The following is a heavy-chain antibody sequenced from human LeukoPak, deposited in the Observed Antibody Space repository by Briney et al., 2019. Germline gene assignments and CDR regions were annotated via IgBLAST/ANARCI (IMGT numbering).Heavy chain of an antibody. Sequence: LETLSLTCTVSGGSISSYYWSWIRQPPGKGLEWIGYIYYSGSTNYNPSLKSRVTISVDTSKNQFSLKLSSVTAADTAVYYCARDGKYYYDSSGYYRAFDIWGQGTMVTVSS. CDR3: ARDGKYYYDSSGYYRAFDI. D-gene: IGHD3-22*01. CDR2: IYYSGST. CDR1: GGSISSYY. V-gene: IGHV4-59*12. J-gene: IGHJ3*02.